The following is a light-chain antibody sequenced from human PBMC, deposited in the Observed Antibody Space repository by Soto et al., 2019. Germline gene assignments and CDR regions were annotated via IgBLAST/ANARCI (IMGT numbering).Light chain of an antibody. CDR3: QQSYSTLTLA. CDR2: DAS. J-gene: IGKJ4*01. CDR1: QSISGRY. Sequence: PGERASLSCRASQSISGRYLAWYQQKPGQAPRLLIYDASSRATGIPDRFSGSGSGTDFTLTISSLQPEDFATYYCQQSYSTLTLAFGGGTKLEIK. V-gene: IGKV3D-20*02.